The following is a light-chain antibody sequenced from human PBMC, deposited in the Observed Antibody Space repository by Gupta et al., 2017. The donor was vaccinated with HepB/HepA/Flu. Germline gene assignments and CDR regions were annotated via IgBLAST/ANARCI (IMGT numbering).Light chain of an antibody. J-gene: IGLJ1*01. CDR2: GDY. V-gene: IGLV1-44*01. CDR1: SSNIENNN. CDR3: AAWDDSLNGYV. Sequence: QSVLTQPPSASGTPGQRVPISCSGSSSNIENNNVNWYQHRPGTAPKLLMYGDYQRPSGVPDRFFGSKSGTSASLAFSGLQSEDEANYYCAAWDDSLNGYVFGTGTKVTVL.